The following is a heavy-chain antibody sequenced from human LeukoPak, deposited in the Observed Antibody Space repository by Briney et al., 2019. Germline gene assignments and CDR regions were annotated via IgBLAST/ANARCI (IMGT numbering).Heavy chain of an antibody. D-gene: IGHD3-10*01. CDR1: GFTFSSYA. Sequence: PGGSLRLSCAASGFTFSSYAMSWVRQAPGKGLEWVSAISGSGGSTYYADSVKGRLTISRDNSKNTLYLQMNSLRAEDTAVYYCANIGPSLYYFDYWGQGTLVTVSS. CDR3: ANIGPSLYYFDY. CDR2: ISGSGGST. V-gene: IGHV3-23*01. J-gene: IGHJ4*02.